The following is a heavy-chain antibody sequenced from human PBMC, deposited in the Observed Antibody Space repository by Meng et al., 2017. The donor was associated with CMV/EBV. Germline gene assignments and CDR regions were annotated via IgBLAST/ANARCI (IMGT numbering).Heavy chain of an antibody. J-gene: IGHJ3*02. D-gene: IGHD3-10*01. CDR3: ARDSGAFDI. Sequence: GGSLRLSCTVSGGSISSSSYYWGWVRQAPGKGLEWVSIIYSGGSTYYADSVKGRFTISRDNSKNALYLQMNSLRPEDTAVYYCARDSGAFDIWGQGTMVTVSS. CDR1: GGSISSSSYY. V-gene: IGHV3-53*05. CDR2: IYSGGST.